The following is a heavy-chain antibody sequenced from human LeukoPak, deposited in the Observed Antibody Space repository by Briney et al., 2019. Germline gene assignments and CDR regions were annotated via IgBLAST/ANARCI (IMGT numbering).Heavy chain of an antibody. Sequence: PGGSLRLSCAASGFTFSSYAMSWVRQVPGKGLGWVSSISGSGGSTYYAESVKGRFTISRDNSKNTLYLQMNSLRAEDTALYYCAEWNSVYWYFDLWGRGTLVTVSS. D-gene: IGHD1-1*01. CDR3: AEWNSVYWYFDL. CDR2: ISGSGGST. CDR1: GFTFSSYA. V-gene: IGHV3-23*01. J-gene: IGHJ2*01.